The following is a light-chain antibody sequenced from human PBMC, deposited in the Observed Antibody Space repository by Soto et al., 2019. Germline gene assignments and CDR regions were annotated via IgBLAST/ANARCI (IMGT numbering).Light chain of an antibody. CDR3: QRYNNAPRT. CDR2: DAS. V-gene: IGKV1-27*01. Sequence: DIQMTQSPSSLSASVGDRVTITCRASQGISNYLAWYQQRPGKVPELLIYDASTLQSGVPSRFSGSGSGTYFTLTISSLQPEDVATYYCQRYNNAPRTFGQGTKVEIK. J-gene: IGKJ1*01. CDR1: QGISNY.